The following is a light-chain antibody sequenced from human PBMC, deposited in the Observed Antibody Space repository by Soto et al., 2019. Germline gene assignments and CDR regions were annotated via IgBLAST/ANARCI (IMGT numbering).Light chain of an antibody. Sequence: DIVMTQTPLSLSVTSGQPASISCKSTQRLVYSDGEPYLYWYLQKPGQPPQLLIYEVSNRFSGVPDRFSGSGSGTDFTLKISRVEAEDVGVYYCMQSLQFPRTFGQGTKVEIK. J-gene: IGKJ1*01. CDR2: EVS. CDR1: QRLVYSDGEPY. V-gene: IGKV2D-29*01. CDR3: MQSLQFPRT.